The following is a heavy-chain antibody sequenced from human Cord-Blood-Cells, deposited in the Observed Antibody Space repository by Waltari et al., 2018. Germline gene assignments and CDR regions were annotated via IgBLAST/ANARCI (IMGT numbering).Heavy chain of an antibody. D-gene: IGHD3-10*01. J-gene: IGHJ3*02. CDR3: ASPPGSYAFDI. Sequence: QVQLVESGGGVVQPGRSLRPSCAASGFTFSSYGMHCVRQAPGKGLEWVEVRSYDGSNKYYADAVKGRFTISRDNSKNTRYLQINSLRAEDTAVYYCASPPGSYAFDIWGQGTMVTVSS. CDR1: GFTFSSYG. V-gene: IGHV3-30*03. CDR2: RSYDGSNK.